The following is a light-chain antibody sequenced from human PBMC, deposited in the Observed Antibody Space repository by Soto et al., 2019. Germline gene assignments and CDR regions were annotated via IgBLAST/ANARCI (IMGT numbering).Light chain of an antibody. J-gene: IGLJ2*01. Sequence: QSVLTQPASVSGSPGQSITISCTGTSSDVGGYNYVSWYQLHPGKAPKLILYEVTNRPSGVSDRFSGSKSGNTASLTISGLQAEDEADYYCSSHAGSINLVFGGGTKVTVL. CDR3: SSHAGSINLV. V-gene: IGLV2-14*01. CDR1: SSDVGGYNY. CDR2: EVT.